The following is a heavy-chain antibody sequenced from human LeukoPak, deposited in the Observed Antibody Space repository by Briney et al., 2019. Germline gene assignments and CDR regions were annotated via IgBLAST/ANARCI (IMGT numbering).Heavy chain of an antibody. D-gene: IGHD5-12*01. CDR3: ARDPGYSGYDWYFDY. Sequence: PSQTLSLTCTASGCSISSGSYYWSWIRQPAGKGLEWIGRIYTSGSTNYNPSLKSRVTISVDTSKNQFSLKLSSVTAADTAVYYCARDPGYSGYDWYFDYWGQGTLVTVSS. CDR2: IYTSGST. J-gene: IGHJ4*02. V-gene: IGHV4-61*02. CDR1: GCSISSGSYY.